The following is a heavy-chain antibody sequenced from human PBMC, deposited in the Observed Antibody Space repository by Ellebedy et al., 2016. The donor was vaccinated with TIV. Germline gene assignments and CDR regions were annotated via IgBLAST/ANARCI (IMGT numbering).Heavy chain of an antibody. CDR1: GFTFSDYY. CDR3: AKSGGFLVVVPAAN. Sequence: GESLKISCAASGFTFSDYYMSWIRQAPGKGLEWVSYISSSGSTIYYADSVKGRFTISRDNAKNSLYLQMNSLRAEDTAVYYCAKSGGFLVVVPAANWGQGTLVTVSS. CDR2: ISSSGSTI. J-gene: IGHJ4*02. D-gene: IGHD2-2*01. V-gene: IGHV3-11*01.